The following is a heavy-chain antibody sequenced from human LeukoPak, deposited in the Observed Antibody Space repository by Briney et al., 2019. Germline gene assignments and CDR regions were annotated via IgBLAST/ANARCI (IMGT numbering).Heavy chain of an antibody. V-gene: IGHV1-2*02. CDR2: INPKSGGT. J-gene: IGHJ4*02. D-gene: IGHD1-26*01. CDR3: ARDSGLGPTWHPFDH. CDR1: GYSFTDYY. Sequence: ASVKVSCKASGYSFTDYYIHWVRQAPGQGLEWMGWINPKSGGTNYAQKFRGRVTMTRDTSISTAYMELSGLRSDDAAVYYCARDSGLGPTWHPFDHWGQGTPATVSS.